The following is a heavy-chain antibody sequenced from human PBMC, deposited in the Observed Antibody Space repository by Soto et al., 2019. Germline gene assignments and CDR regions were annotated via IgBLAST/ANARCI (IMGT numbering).Heavy chain of an antibody. CDR2: IYYSGFT. CDR3: ARSVFP. J-gene: IGHJ5*02. V-gene: IGHV4-31*03. Sequence: QVQLQESGPGLVKPSQTLSLTCTVSGGSITSGGYYWSWIRQHPGKGLEWIGYIYYSGFTYYNPSLRSRVTISVATSKNHFSLQLSSVPAADTAVYYCARSVFPWGQGTLVTVSS. CDR1: GGSITSGGYY.